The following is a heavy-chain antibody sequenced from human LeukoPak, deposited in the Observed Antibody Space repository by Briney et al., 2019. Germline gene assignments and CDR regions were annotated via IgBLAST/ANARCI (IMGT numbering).Heavy chain of an antibody. Sequence: GASVKVSCKTSGYTFTGFYMHWVRQAPGQGLGWMGWINAGNGNTKYSQEFQGRVTITRDTSASTAYMELSSLRSEDMAVYYCARGDSSSSPYDYWGQGTLVTVSS. J-gene: IGHJ4*02. V-gene: IGHV1-3*03. CDR3: ARGDSSSSPYDY. CDR2: INAGNGNT. CDR1: GYTFTGFY. D-gene: IGHD6-6*01.